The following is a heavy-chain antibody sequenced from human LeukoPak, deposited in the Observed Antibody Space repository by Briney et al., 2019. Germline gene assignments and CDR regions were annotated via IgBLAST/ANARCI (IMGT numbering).Heavy chain of an antibody. V-gene: IGHV3-30*04. D-gene: IGHD3-22*01. CDR3: ARDTADYFDISGYFDY. J-gene: IGHJ4*02. Sequence: GGALRLSCAASGFAFSSYAMPWVRQAPGKGLEWVAAISYDGTNKYSADSVKGRFTISRDKSKNTLYLQMNSLKAEDTAVYYCARDTADYFDISGYFDYWGQGTLVTVSS. CDR1: GFAFSSYA. CDR2: ISYDGTNK.